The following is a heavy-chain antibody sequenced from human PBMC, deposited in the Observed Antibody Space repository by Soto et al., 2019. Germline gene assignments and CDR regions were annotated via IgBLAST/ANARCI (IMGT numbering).Heavy chain of an antibody. CDR2: IVVGSGNT. CDR3: AADRGSGYYYFDY. CDR1: GFTLTSSD. Sequence: ASVKVSCEASGFTLTSSDMQWGRQARGQRLEWIGWIVVGSGNTNYAQKFQERVTITRDMSTSKADMELSSLRSEDTAVYYCAADRGSGYYYFDYWGQGPLVTVSS. V-gene: IGHV1-58*02. J-gene: IGHJ4*02. D-gene: IGHD3-22*01.